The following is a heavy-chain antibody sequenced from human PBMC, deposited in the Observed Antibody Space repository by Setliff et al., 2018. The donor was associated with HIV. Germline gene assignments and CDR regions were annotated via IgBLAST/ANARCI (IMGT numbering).Heavy chain of an antibody. J-gene: IGHJ5*02. CDR1: GASLQSYY. CDR3: ARSIHGGGSEPFDT. V-gene: IGHV4-4*07. CDR2: IYYVGWS. Sequence: PSETLSLTCSVSGASLQSYYWSWIRQPAGKGLQWIRRIYYVGWSKYNPSLEDRVTMSVDTSNNQFSLSLRSVTAADTAIYYCARSIHGGGSEPFDTWGQGILVTVSS. D-gene: IGHD3-10*01.